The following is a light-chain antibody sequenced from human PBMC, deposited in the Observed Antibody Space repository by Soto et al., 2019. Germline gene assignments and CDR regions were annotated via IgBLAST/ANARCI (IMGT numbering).Light chain of an antibody. V-gene: IGLV1-51*01. CDR2: DNN. CDR1: SSNIGNNY. CDR3: GTWDSSLSAGGV. J-gene: IGLJ2*01. Sequence: QSVLTQPPSVSAAPGQTVTISCSGSSSNIGNNYVSWYQQLPGTAPKLLIYDNNKRPSGIPDRFSGSKSGTSATLGITGLQTGDEVDYYCGTWDSSLSAGGVFGGGTKLTVL.